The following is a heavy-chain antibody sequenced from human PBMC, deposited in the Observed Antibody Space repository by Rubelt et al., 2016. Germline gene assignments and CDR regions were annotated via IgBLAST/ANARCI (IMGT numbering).Heavy chain of an antibody. CDR3: ARVGQLVFPHFDY. J-gene: IGHJ4*02. Sequence: QVQLQQWGAGLLKPSETLSLTCAVYGGSFDGYYWTWIRQSPGKGLEWIGEINHSGSTNYNPSLKSRVPISADTSKNQFSRRRNAVTAAETAVDYCARVGQLVFPHFDYWGQGTLVTVSS. V-gene: IGHV4-34*01. CDR2: INHSGST. D-gene: IGHD6-6*01. CDR1: GGSFDGYY.